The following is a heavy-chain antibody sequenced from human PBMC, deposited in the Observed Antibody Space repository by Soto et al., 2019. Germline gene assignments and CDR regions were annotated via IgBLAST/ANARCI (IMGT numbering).Heavy chain of an antibody. Sequence: GGSLRLSCAASGFTFSSYAMSWVRQAPGKGLEWVSAISGSGGSTYYADSVKGRFTISRDNSKNTLYLQMNSLRAEDTAVYYCAKGGYYDSSGPHGWFDPWGQGTLVTVSS. CDR1: GFTFSSYA. V-gene: IGHV3-23*01. J-gene: IGHJ5*02. CDR2: ISGSGGST. D-gene: IGHD3-22*01. CDR3: AKGGYYDSSGPHGWFDP.